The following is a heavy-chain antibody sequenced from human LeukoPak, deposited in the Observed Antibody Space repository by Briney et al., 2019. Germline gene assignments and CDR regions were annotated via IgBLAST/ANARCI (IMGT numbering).Heavy chain of an antibody. Sequence: PGRSLRPSCAAFGFTFSDYYMSWIRQAPGKGLEWVSYISKSGSDSNFADSVKGRFTISRDNAKNSLYLQMNSLRAEDTAVYYCARVGATGTADYWGQGTLVTVSS. CDR3: ARVGATGTADY. J-gene: IGHJ4*02. V-gene: IGHV3-11*06. D-gene: IGHD1-1*01. CDR2: ISKSGSDS. CDR1: GFTFSDYY.